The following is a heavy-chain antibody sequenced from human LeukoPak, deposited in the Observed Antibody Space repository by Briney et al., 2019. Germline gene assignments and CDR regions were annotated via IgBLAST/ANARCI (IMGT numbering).Heavy chain of an antibody. V-gene: IGHV4-39*01. J-gene: IGHJ5*02. CDR3: ASESNDYSNYLQWFDP. Sequence: PSETLSLTCTVSGGSISSSSYYWGWIRQPPGKGLEWIGSIYYSGSTYYNPSLKSRVTISVDTSKNQFSLKLSSVTAADTAVYYCASESNDYSNYLQWFDPWGQGTLVTVSS. CDR2: IYYSGST. D-gene: IGHD4-11*01. CDR1: GGSISSSSYY.